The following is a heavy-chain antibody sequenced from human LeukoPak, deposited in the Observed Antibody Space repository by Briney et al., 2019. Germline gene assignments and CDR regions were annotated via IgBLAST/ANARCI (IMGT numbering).Heavy chain of an antibody. Sequence: ASVKVSCKASGYTFTGYYMHWVRQAPGQGLEWMGWINPNSGGTNYAQKFQGRVTITRNTSISTAYMELSSLRSEDTAVYYCARGLYSSSWYVYYYMDVWGKGTTVTVSS. J-gene: IGHJ6*03. CDR2: INPNSGGT. V-gene: IGHV1-2*02. D-gene: IGHD6-13*01. CDR1: GYTFTGYY. CDR3: ARGLYSSSWYVYYYMDV.